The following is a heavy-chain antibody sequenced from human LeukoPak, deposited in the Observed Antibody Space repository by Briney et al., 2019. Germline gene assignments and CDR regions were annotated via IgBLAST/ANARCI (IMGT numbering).Heavy chain of an antibody. CDR2: MNPNSGNT. V-gene: IGHV1-8*01. CDR3: ARRGTSYYYYMDV. D-gene: IGHD1-14*01. CDR1: GYTFTRYD. Sequence: ASVKVSCKASGYTFTRYDINWVRQATGQGLAWMGLMNPNSGNTGYAQKFQGRVNMTRNTSINTAYMELSSLRSEDTAVYYCARRGTSYYYYMDVWGKGTTVTVSS. J-gene: IGHJ6*03.